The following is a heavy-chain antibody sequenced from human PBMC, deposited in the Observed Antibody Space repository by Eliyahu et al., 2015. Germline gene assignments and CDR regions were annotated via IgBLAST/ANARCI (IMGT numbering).Heavy chain of an antibody. CDR1: GGSISXSSYY. Sequence: QLQLQESGPGLVKPSETLSLTCTVSGGSISXSSYYWGWIRQPPGKGLEWIGGFFYSGSTYYNPSLKSRVTISVDTSKNQFSLKLSSVTAADTAVYYCARRTLAAAEDNWFDPWGQGTLVTVSS. V-gene: IGHV4-39*01. D-gene: IGHD6-13*01. J-gene: IGHJ5*02. CDR3: ARRTLAAAEDNWFDP. CDR2: FFYSGST.